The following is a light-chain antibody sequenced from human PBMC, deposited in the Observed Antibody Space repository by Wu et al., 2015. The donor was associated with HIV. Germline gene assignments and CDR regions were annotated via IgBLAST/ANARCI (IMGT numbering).Light chain of an antibody. V-gene: IGKV3-11*01. J-gene: IGKJ1*01. CDR1: QSVSSY. CDR3: QQRSSWPWT. Sequence: EIVLTQSPATLSLSPGERATLSCRASQSVSSYLAWYQQKPGQAPRLLIYGASSRATGIPGRFSGSGSGTDFTLTINSLEPEDFAVYYCQQRSSWPWTFGQGTKVEIK. CDR2: GAS.